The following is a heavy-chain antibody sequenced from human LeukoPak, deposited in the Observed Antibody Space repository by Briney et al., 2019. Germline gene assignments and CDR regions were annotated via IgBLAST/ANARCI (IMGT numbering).Heavy chain of an antibody. CDR1: GFTFSDYY. J-gene: IGHJ4*02. CDR2: ISSGSTYT. V-gene: IGHV3-11*03. CDR3: AKSRDSGTWYRTTFDY. Sequence: GGSLRLSCAASGFTFSDYYMSWIRQAPGKGLEWVSYISSGSTYTNYADSVKGRFTISRDNSKNTLYVQMNSLRAEDTAVYYCAKSRDSGTWYRTTFDYWGQGTLVTVSS. D-gene: IGHD6-13*01.